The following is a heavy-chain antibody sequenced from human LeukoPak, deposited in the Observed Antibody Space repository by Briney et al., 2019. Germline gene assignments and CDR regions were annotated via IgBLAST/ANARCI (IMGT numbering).Heavy chain of an antibody. CDR3: AREHCSSTSCSENWFDP. CDR2: ISAYNGNT. CDR1: GYTFTSYG. V-gene: IGHV1-18*01. D-gene: IGHD2-2*01. J-gene: IGHJ5*02. Sequence: ASVKVSFKASGYTFTSYGISWVRQAPGQGLEWMGWISAYNGNTNYAQKLQGRVTMTTDTSTSTAYMELRSLRSDDTAVYYCAREHCSSTSCSENWFDPWGQGTLVTVSS.